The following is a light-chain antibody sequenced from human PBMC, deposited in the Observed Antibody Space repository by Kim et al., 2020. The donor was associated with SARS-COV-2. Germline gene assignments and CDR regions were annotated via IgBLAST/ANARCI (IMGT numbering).Light chain of an antibody. V-gene: IGLV3-1*01. CDR2: QDS. J-gene: IGLJ3*02. CDR3: QAWDSSKAWV. CDR1: KLGDKY. Sequence: SYELTQPPSVSVSPGQTASITCAGEKLGDKYACWYQQKPGQSPVMVIYQDSKRPSGIPERFSGSNSGNTATLTISGTQAMDEADYYCQAWDSSKAWVLGG.